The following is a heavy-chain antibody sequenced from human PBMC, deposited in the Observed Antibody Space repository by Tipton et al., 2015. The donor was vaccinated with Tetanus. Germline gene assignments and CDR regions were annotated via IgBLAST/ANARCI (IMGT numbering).Heavy chain of an antibody. CDR1: GGSITSGAYL. Sequence: TLSLTCAVSGGSITSGAYLWGWIRQPPGKGLEWIGYIYHSGSPYYNPSLKSRVTMSVDTSKNQFSLNLSSVTAADTAVYYCARDQGGGRVVRLNWFDPWGQGTLVTVSS. J-gene: IGHJ5*02. CDR2: IYHSGSP. V-gene: IGHV4-30-2*05. D-gene: IGHD6-6*01. CDR3: ARDQGGGRVVRLNWFDP.